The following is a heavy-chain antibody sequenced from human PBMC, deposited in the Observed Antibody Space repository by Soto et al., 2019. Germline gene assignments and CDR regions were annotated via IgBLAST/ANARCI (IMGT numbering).Heavy chain of an antibody. D-gene: IGHD3-10*01. CDR1: GGSFSGYY. V-gene: IGHV4-34*01. CDR3: ARAAPYYYYGSGSYTFDY. CDR2: INHSGST. J-gene: IGHJ4*02. Sequence: LSETLSLTCAVYGGSFSGYYWSWIRQPPGKGLEWIGEINHSGSTNYNPSLKSRVTISVDTSKNQFSLKLSSVTAADTALYYCARAAPYYYYGSGSYTFDYWGQGTLVTVSS.